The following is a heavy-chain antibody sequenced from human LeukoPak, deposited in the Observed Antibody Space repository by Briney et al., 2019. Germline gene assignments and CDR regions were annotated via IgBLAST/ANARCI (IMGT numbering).Heavy chain of an antibody. CDR2: IYSGGST. D-gene: IGHD4-17*01. CDR1: GFTVSSNY. J-gene: IGHJ4*02. V-gene: IGHV3-66*01. CDR3: ARVAFDYGDSDKTLYFDY. Sequence: PGGSLRLSCAASGFTVSSNYMSWVRQAPGKGLEWVSVIYSGGSTYYADSVKGRFTISRDNSKNTLYLQMNSLRAEDTAVYYCARVAFDYGDSDKTLYFDYWGQGTLVTVSS.